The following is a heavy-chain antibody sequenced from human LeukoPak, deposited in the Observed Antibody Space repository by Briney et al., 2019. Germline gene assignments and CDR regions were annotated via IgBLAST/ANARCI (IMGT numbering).Heavy chain of an antibody. V-gene: IGHV4-34*01. Sequence: SETLSLTCAVYGGSFSGYYWSWIRQPPGKGLEWIGEINHSGSTNYNPSLRSRVTMSVDTSKNQFSLKLSSVTAADTAVYYCARVAIFGVVINAMDVWGQGITVTVSS. J-gene: IGHJ6*02. D-gene: IGHD3-3*01. CDR1: GGSFSGYY. CDR3: ARVAIFGVVINAMDV. CDR2: INHSGST.